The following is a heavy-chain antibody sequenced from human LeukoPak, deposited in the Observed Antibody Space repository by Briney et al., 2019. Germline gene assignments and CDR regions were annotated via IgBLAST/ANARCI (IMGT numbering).Heavy chain of an antibody. CDR2: INPSGGST. D-gene: IGHD3-22*01. CDR1: GYTFTSCY. J-gene: IGHJ4*02. V-gene: IGHV1-46*01. CDR3: ARDFQYYYDSSGYDY. Sequence: ASVKVSCKASGYTFTSCYMHWVRQAPGQGLEWMGIINPSGGSTSYAQKFQGRVTMTRDTSTSTVYMELSSLRSEDTAVYYCARDFQYYYDSSGYDYWGQGTLVTVSS.